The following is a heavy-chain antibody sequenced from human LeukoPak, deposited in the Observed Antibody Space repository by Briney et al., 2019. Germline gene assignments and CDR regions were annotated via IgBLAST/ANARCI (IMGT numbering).Heavy chain of an antibody. CDR1: GESFSGHY. D-gene: IGHD4-17*01. J-gene: IGHJ4*02. CDR3: ARGGTVPYFDY. V-gene: IGHV4-34*01. CDR2: INHSGST. Sequence: PSETLSLTCTVYGESFSGHYWTWIRQPPGKGLEWIGEINHSGSTNYNPSLESRVTISLDTSKNQFSLKLRSVTAADTAVYYCARGGTVPYFDYWGQGTLVTVSS.